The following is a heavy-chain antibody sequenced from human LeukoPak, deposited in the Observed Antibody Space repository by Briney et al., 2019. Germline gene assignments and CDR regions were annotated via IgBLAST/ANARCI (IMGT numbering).Heavy chain of an antibody. Sequence: PSETLSLTCTVSGGSISSYYWSWIRQPPGKGLEWIGYIYYSGSTNYNPALKSRVTISVDTSKNQFSLKLSSVTAADTAVYYCARDALEYSGGSFDYWGQGTLVTVSS. CDR3: ARDALEYSGGSFDY. D-gene: IGHD6-19*01. J-gene: IGHJ4*02. CDR2: IYYSGST. V-gene: IGHV4-59*01. CDR1: GGSISSYY.